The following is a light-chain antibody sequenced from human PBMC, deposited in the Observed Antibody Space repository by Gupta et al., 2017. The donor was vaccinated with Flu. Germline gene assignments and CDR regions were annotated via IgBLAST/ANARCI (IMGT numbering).Light chain of an antibody. J-gene: IGLJ3*02. V-gene: IGLV2-11*03. Sequence: VSWYQQHPGTAPKLLLCDVRERPSGVPARFSGSKSGNTASLTLSGLPSADEADYYFCSSAGSYPELFGGGTPLTVL. CDR3: CSSAGSYPEL. CDR2: DVR.